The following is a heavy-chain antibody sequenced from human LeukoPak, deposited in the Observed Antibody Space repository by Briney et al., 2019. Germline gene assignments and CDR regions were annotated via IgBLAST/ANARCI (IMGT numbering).Heavy chain of an antibody. V-gene: IGHV5-10-1*01. Sequence: GGALEISCKGSGYHFTRYWISWGRQGPGKGLEGGGRIEPSDSYTNYSPSFQGHVTISADKSIRTAYLQWSSLKASDTAMYYCARHPNLLYNCNDRCFDYWGQGTLVTVSS. CDR1: GYHFTRYW. J-gene: IGHJ4*02. D-gene: IGHD1-1*01. CDR3: ARHPNLLYNCNDRCFDY. CDR2: IEPSDSYT.